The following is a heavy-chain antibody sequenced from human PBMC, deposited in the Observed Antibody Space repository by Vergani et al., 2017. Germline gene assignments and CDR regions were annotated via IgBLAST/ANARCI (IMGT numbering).Heavy chain of an antibody. CDR2: IKQDGSEK. CDR1: GFTFSSYW. D-gene: IGHD2-15*01. CDR3: ARVRCSGGSCYTRGWYFDL. Sequence: EVQLVESGGGLVQPGGSLRLSCAASGFTFSSYWMSWVRQAPGKGLEWVANIKQDGSEKYYVDSVKGRFTISRDNAKTSLYLQMNSLRAEDTAVYYCARVRCSGGSCYTRGWYFDLWGRGTLVTVSS. J-gene: IGHJ2*01. V-gene: IGHV3-7*04.